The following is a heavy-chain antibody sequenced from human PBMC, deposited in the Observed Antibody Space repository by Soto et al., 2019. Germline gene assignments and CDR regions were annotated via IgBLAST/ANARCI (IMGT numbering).Heavy chain of an antibody. CDR2: ISGSGDAT. J-gene: IGHJ3*02. CDR3: AKDLAAGDPRAFDI. Sequence: EVQLLESGGGLVQPGGSLRLSCAASRFPFDSYAMSWVRQAPGKGLEWVSAISGSGDATYYAGSVKGRFTISRDNSKDTLYLQMNSLRAEDTAVYHCAKDLAAGDPRAFDIWGQGTMVTVSS. D-gene: IGHD2-15*01. CDR1: RFPFDSYA. V-gene: IGHV3-23*01.